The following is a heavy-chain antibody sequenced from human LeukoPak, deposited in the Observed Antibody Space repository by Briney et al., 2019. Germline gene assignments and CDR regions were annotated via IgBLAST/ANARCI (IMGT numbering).Heavy chain of an antibody. CDR1: GYTFIRYY. CDR3: ARGYCSSTSCYAIFDY. Sequence: GASVKVSCKASGYTFIRYYMHWVRQAPGQGLEWMGIINPSGGSTSYAQKFQGRVTMTRDTSTSTVYMELSRLRSEDTAVYYCARGYCSSTSCYAIFDYWGQGTLVTVSS. V-gene: IGHV1-46*01. CDR2: INPSGGST. J-gene: IGHJ4*02. D-gene: IGHD2-2*01.